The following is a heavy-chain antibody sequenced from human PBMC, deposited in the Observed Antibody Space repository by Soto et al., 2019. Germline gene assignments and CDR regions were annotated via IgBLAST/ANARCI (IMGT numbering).Heavy chain of an antibody. CDR1: GFSLSTTGVG. J-gene: IGHJ5*02. V-gene: IGHV2-5*02. Sequence: QITLKESGPTLVRPTQTLTLTCTFSGFSLSTTGVGVGWIRQPPGKALEWLALIYWDDDKRYSPSLKSRLTITKDTSKNEVILTITNMDPVDTATYSCAQRLRDYGLGRERANDSDPWGQGTRVTVSS. CDR3: AQRLRDYGLGRERANDSDP. D-gene: IGHD3-10*01. CDR2: IYWDDDK.